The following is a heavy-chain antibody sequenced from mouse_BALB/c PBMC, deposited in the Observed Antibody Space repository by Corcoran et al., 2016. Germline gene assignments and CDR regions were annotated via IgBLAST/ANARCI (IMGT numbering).Heavy chain of an antibody. D-gene: IGHD1-2*01. CDR2: INPNNGGT. J-gene: IGHJ2*01. V-gene: IGHV1-18*01. Sequence: EVLLQQSGPELVKPGASVKIPCKASGYTFTDYNMDWVKQSHGKSLEWIGDINPNNGGTIYNQKFKGKATLTVDKSSSTAYMELRSLTSEDTAVYYCVRRDYYGYYYFDYWGQGTTLTVSS. CDR3: VRRDYYGYYYFDY. CDR1: GYTFTDYN.